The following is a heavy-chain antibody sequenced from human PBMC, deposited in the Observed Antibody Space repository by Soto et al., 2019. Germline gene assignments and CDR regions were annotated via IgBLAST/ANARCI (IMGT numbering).Heavy chain of an antibody. J-gene: IGHJ6*02. V-gene: IGHV1-18*04. Sequence: QVQLVQSGVEVKKPGASVKVSCKASGYTFISHGISWVRQAPGQGLEWMGWIRGKNGNKNNAQKLQGRVTLTTDTSTSTAYMELRSLRSDDTAVYYCARVSSSIVVVPDYGMDVWGQGTTVTVSS. D-gene: IGHD2-15*01. CDR1: GYTFISHG. CDR2: IRGKNGNK. CDR3: ARVSSSIVVVPDYGMDV.